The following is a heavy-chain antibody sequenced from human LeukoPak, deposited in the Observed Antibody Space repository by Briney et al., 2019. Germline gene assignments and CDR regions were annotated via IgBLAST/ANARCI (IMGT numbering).Heavy chain of an antibody. Sequence: GGSLRLSCAASGFIFGSSVMSWVSQAPGKGLEWVSAITADGGGTNHADPVKGRFTISRDNSKSTLYLQMNSLRAEDTAVYYCVKEDHYGDYVQIDHWGQGTLVTVSS. CDR1: GFIFGSSV. CDR2: ITADGGGT. V-gene: IGHV3-23*01. CDR3: VKEDHYGDYVQIDH. D-gene: IGHD4-17*01. J-gene: IGHJ4*02.